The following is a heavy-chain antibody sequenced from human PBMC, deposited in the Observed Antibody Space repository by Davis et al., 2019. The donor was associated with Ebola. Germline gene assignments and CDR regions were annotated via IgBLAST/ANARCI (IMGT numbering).Heavy chain of an antibody. CDR3: GISPGAYCYGYCQGS. D-gene: IGHD2-21*01. CDR1: GFTISSYW. V-gene: IGHV3-74*01. J-gene: IGHJ4*02. Sequence: GESLKISCAASGFTISSYWMMWVRQAPGEGPVWVSHISSDGSFTNYAGSVKGRFTISRADAKHTLFLQMNSLRADDTAVYYCGISPGAYCYGYCQGSWGQGTLVTVSS. CDR2: ISSDGSFT.